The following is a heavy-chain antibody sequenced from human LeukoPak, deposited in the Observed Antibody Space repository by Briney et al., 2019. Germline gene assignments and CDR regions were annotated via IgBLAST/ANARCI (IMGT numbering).Heavy chain of an antibody. J-gene: IGHJ4*02. CDR3: ARDRDNSGYNFDY. Sequence: GGSLRLSCAASGLTASSSYMRWVRQAPGKGLEWVSVIYARGATYYSDSVKGRFTISRDNSKNTVYLQMNNLRAEDTAVYYCARDRDNSGYNFDYWGRGTLVTVSS. D-gene: IGHD3-22*01. CDR1: GLTASSSY. CDR2: IYARGAT. V-gene: IGHV3-53*01.